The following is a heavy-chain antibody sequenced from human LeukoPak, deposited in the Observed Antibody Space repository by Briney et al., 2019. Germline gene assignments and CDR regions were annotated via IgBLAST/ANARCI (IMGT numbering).Heavy chain of an antibody. J-gene: IGHJ4*02. CDR1: GFMFSNYW. D-gene: IGHD2-21*02. CDR2: IKQDGSEK. Sequence: GGSLRLSCAGSGFMFSNYWMTWVRQAPGKGLEWVANIKQDGSEKYYVDSVKGRFTISRDNAKNSLYLQMNSLRAEDTAVYYCAREGDTYYYVAYWGQGTWSPSPQ. CDR3: AREGDTYYYVAY. V-gene: IGHV3-7*01.